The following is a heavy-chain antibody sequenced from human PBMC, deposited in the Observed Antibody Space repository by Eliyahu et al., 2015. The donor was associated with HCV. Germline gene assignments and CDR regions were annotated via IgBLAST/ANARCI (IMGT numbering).Heavy chain of an antibody. CDR3: ARGLGSSDGY. CDR2: VTSXGGNT. Sequence: EVQLVESGGGLVQPGGSLRLSCAASGFTFSGXWXXWVRQVPGKGXVWVSCVTSXGGNTDYADSVKGRFTISRDNAKSTLYLQMNSLRADDTAVYYCARGLGSSDGYWGQGTLVTVSS. D-gene: IGHD3-16*01. V-gene: IGHV3-74*01. J-gene: IGHJ4*02. CDR1: GFTFSGXW.